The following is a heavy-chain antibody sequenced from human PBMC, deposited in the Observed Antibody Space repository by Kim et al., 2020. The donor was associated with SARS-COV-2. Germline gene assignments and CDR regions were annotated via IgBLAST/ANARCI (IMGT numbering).Heavy chain of an antibody. V-gene: IGHV3-30*18. CDR3: AKDADDGSGSSTNFDS. Sequence: GGSLRLSCAASGFTFSSYGMHWVRQAPGKGLEWVAVISYDGSNKYYADSVKGRFTISRDNSKNTLYLQMNSLRAEDTAVYYCAKDADDGSGSSTNFDSWGQGTLVTVSS. CDR1: GFTFSSYG. D-gene: IGHD3-10*01. CDR2: ISYDGSNK. J-gene: IGHJ4*02.